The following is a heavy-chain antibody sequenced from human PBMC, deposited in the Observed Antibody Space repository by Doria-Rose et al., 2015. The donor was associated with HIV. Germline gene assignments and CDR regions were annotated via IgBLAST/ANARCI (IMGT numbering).Heavy chain of an antibody. V-gene: IGHV2-26*01. CDR1: GVSLSSPGMG. CDR2: IFSDDER. Sequence: QVTLKESGPVLVKPTETLTLTCTVSGVSLSSPGMGVNWIRQPPGKALEWLANIFSDDERSYTASLKSRLTISRGTSKIQVVLTMTDMDPVDTATYYCARIKSSRWYHKYYFDFWGQGTLVIVSA. D-gene: IGHD6-13*01. J-gene: IGHJ4*02. CDR3: ARIKSSRWYHKYYFDF.